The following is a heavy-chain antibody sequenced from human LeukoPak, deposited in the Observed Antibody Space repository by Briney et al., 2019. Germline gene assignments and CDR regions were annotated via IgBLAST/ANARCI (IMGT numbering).Heavy chain of an antibody. CDR2: IYHSGST. D-gene: IGHD3-22*01. CDR3: ARDRDYYDSSGYYSSFDY. V-gene: IGHV4-34*01. Sequence: SETLSLTCAVYGGSFSGYYWSWIRQPPGKGLEWIGIIYHSGSTYYNPSLKSRVTISVDTSKNQFSLKLSSVTAADTAVYYCARDRDYYDSSGYYSSFDYWGQGTLVTVSS. CDR1: GGSFSGYY. J-gene: IGHJ4*02.